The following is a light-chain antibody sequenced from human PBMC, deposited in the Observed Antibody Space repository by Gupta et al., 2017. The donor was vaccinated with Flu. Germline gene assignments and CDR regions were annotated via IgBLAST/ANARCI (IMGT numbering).Light chain of an antibody. CDR2: KDS. V-gene: IGLV3-25*02. CDR3: QSADSSGTWV. Sequence: SYEPTLPPSVSVSPGQTARITCSGDALPKQYAYWYQQKPSQAPVLVIYKDSERPSGIPERFSGSSSGTTVTLTISGVQAEDEADYYCQSADSSGTWVFGGGTKLTVL. CDR1: ALPKQY. J-gene: IGLJ3*02.